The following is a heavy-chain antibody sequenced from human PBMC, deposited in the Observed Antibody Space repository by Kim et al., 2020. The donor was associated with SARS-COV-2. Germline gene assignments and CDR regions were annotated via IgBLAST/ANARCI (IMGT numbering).Heavy chain of an antibody. CDR3: AKDQAKYYNGSGSYFNLDS. V-gene: IGHV3-23*01. J-gene: IGHJ4*02. D-gene: IGHD3-10*01. Sequence: GRFTISRDNSKSTLYLEMNSLRAEDTAVYYCAKDQAKYYNGSGSYFNLDSWGQGTLVTVSS.